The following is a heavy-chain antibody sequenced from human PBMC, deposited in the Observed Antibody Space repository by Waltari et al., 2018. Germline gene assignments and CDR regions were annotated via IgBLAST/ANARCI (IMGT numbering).Heavy chain of an antibody. V-gene: IGHV3-53*02. CDR2: VCTGGST. J-gene: IGHJ4*02. Sequence: DVQLVETGGGLIQPGGSLKLSCAASGFIVNNNSMSWVRQAPGKGLWWVAIVCTGGSTYYADVVKGRFTISRDSSKNTLYLQMNALRAEDTAVYYCASSTAQPWTKGGLDNWGQGTLVIVSS. D-gene: IGHD5-18*01. CDR1: GFIVNNNS. CDR3: ASSTAQPWTKGGLDN.